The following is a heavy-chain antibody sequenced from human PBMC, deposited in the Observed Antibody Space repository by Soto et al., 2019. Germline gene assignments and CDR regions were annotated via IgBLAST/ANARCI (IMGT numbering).Heavy chain of an antibody. Sequence: QVQLVQSGAEVKKPGSSVKVSCKASGGTFSSYAISWVRQAPGQGLEWMGGIIPIFGTANYAQKFQGRVTITADESTSTAYMELSSLRSEDTVVYYCARPYYYGSGSSNYYYYGIDVWGQGTTVTVSS. CDR3: ARPYYYGSGSSNYYYYGIDV. CDR2: IIPIFGTA. CDR1: GGTFSSYA. V-gene: IGHV1-69*01. D-gene: IGHD3-10*01. J-gene: IGHJ6*02.